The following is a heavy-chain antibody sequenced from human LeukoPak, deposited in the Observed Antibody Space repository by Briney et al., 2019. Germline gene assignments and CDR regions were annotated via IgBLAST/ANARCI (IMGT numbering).Heavy chain of an antibody. D-gene: IGHD4-11*01. J-gene: IGHJ4*02. CDR3: AKGGTTAWTAVDC. Sequence: PGGSLRLSCAASGFSFSTYAMSWVRQAPGKGLEWVSSISAGATATYYADSAKGRFTISRDNSENTLYLQMNSLRADDTALYYCAKGGTTAWTAVDCWGQGTLVTVSS. V-gene: IGHV3-23*01. CDR1: GFSFSTYA. CDR2: ISAGATAT.